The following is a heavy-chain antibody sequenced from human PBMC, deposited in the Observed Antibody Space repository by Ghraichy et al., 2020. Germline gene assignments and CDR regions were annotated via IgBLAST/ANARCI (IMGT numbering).Heavy chain of an antibody. CDR2: ISGSGGST. CDR1: GFTFSSYA. J-gene: IGHJ4*02. D-gene: IGHD3-22*01. Sequence: GGSLRLSCAASGFTFSSYAMSWVRQAPGKRLEWVSAISGSGGSTYYADSVKGRFTISRDNSKNTLYLQMNSLRAEDTAVYYCAKRISGYYSELFDYWGQGTLVTVSS. CDR3: AKRISGYYSELFDY. V-gene: IGHV3-23*01.